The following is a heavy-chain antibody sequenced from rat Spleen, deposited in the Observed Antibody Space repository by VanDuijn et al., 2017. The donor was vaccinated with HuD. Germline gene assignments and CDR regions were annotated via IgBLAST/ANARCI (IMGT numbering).Heavy chain of an antibody. Sequence: EVQLVESGGGLVQPGRSLKLSCVASGFTFNNYLMTWIRQAPGKGLEWVASITNTGGSTYYPDSVKGRFTISRDNADCTLYLQMNSLRSEDTATYYCARRGTYYGYNLFDYWGQGVMVTVSS. CDR3: ARRGTYYGYNLFDY. CDR1: GFTFNNYL. D-gene: IGHD1-9*01. CDR2: ITNTGGST. V-gene: IGHV5-31*01. J-gene: IGHJ2*01.